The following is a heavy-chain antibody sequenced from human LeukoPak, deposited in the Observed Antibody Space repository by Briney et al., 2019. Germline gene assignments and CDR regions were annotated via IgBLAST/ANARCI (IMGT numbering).Heavy chain of an antibody. CDR1: GYTSDFMKYG. D-gene: IGHD3-3*01. CDR2: INPDGGHA. J-gene: IGHJ4*02. CDR3: ARELWSGNYNV. V-gene: IGHV1-18*01. Sequence: ASVKVSCKTSGYTSDFMKYGVAWVRQAPGQGLEWMGWINPDGGHANYAQKFQGRVTMTTHTSTTTAYMELRSLRSEDTAVYYCARELWSGNYNVWGQGTLVTVSS.